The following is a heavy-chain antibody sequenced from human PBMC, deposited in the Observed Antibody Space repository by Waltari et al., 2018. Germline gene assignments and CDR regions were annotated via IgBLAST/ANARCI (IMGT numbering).Heavy chain of an antibody. CDR1: GYTFSDYY. Sequence: QVQLLQSGAEVKEPGASVKVSCTASGYTFSDYYIHWVRQAPGQGLEWMGQINPNSGGTNSAQKFQGRVTLTRDTSISTAYMELSRLTSDDPAVYYCARGYGSAWYAVGDCWGQGTLVTVSS. CDR3: ARGYGSAWYAVGDC. J-gene: IGHJ4*02. V-gene: IGHV1-2*06. CDR2: INPNSGGT. D-gene: IGHD6-19*01.